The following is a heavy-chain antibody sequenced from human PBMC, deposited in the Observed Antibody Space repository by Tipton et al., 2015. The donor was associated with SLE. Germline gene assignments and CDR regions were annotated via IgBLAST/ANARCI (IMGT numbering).Heavy chain of an antibody. CDR2: IYSGGST. Sequence: SLRLSCAASGFTVSSNYMSWVRQAPGKGLEWVSVIYSGGSTYYADSVKGRFTISRDNSKNTLYLQMNSLRAEDTAVYYCARDRVAVAGMLFDYWGQGTLVTVSS. CDR3: ARDRVAVAGMLFDY. V-gene: IGHV3-53*01. J-gene: IGHJ4*02. CDR1: GFTVSSNY. D-gene: IGHD6-19*01.